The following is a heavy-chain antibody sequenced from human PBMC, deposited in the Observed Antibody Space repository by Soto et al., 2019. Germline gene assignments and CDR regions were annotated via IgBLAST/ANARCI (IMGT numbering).Heavy chain of an antibody. CDR1: GDSVSSNSAT. J-gene: IGHJ3*02. CDR2: TYYRSQWHN. Sequence: QVQLQQSGPGLVKPSQTLPLTCGISGDSVSSNSATWNWIRQSPSRGLQWLGRTYYRSQWHNEYEESVKSRITFNPDTSKNQLSLQLNSMSPEATAVYYCARERGFRSEAFEMWGLGTRVTGSS. CDR3: ARERGFRSEAFEM. V-gene: IGHV6-1*01. D-gene: IGHD3-10*01.